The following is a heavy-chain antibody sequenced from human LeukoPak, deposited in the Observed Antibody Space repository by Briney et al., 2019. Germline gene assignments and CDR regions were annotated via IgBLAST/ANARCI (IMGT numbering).Heavy chain of an antibody. D-gene: IGHD3-9*01. J-gene: IGHJ4*02. Sequence: PGGSPRLSCAASGFTFRSFGMHWVRQAPGKGLEWVAIIWYDGSNEYYADSVKGRFTISRDNSKNTLYLQMNSLRAEDTAVYYCAKDFLTGYLDYWGQGTLVTVSS. CDR1: GFTFRSFG. CDR3: AKDFLTGYLDY. V-gene: IGHV3-33*06. CDR2: IWYDGSNE.